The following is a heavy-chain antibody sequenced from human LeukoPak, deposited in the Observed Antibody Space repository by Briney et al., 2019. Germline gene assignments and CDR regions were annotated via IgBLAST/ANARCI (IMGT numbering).Heavy chain of an antibody. CDR2: GFYSGST. D-gene: IGHD3-22*01. CDR3: ARVAYDRRQVDV. J-gene: IGHJ6*04. Sequence: SDTLSLTCTVWVHLISRDYWSWVRQPPGKGREWSGYGFYSGSTRYNPSLKSRVTISVDTSKNQFSLKLSSVTAADTAVYYCARVAYDRRQVDVWGKGTTVTVSS. CDR1: VHLISRDY. V-gene: IGHV4-59*07.